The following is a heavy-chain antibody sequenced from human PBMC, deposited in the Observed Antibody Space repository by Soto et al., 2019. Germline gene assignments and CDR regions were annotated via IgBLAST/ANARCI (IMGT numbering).Heavy chain of an antibody. CDR2: IYDTWTT. Sequence: QVQLQEAGPGLVRPSQTLSLTCTVAGGSMSENDYYWSWLRQSPGQGLQWIGYIYDTWTTSYSPSLKRRVTLSADTSRNRFSLRLTSVTAAATALYFCARGIVRGGFDVWGQGTLVTVSS. J-gene: IGHJ3*01. CDR3: ARGIVRGGFDV. V-gene: IGHV4-30-4*01. CDR1: GGSMSENDYY. D-gene: IGHD3-10*02.